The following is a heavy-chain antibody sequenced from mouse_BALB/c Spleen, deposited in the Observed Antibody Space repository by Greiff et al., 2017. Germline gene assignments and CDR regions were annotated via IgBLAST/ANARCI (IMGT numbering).Heavy chain of an antibody. D-gene: IGHD2-3*01. CDR2: IDPENGDT. CDR1: GFNIKDYY. Sequence: VQLQQSGAELVRSGASVKLSCTASGFNIKDYYMHWVKQRPEQGLEWIGWIDPENGDTEYAPKFQGKATMTADTSSNTAYLQLSSLTSEDTAVYYCKYDYFDVWGAGTTVTVSS. J-gene: IGHJ1*01. CDR3: KYDYFDV. V-gene: IGHV14-4*02.